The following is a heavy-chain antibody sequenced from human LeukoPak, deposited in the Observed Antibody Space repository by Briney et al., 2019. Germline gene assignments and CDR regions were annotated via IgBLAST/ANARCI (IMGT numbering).Heavy chain of an antibody. V-gene: IGHV4-34*01. D-gene: IGHD6-6*01. J-gene: IGHJ4*02. CDR1: GGSLSGNY. Sequence: PSRTLSLTSAVYGGSLSGNYWSWIRQSPGKGLQWIGEINHGGTTNYNPSLKSRVTISVDTSKSQFSLKVTAVTAADTALYYCARGPSTTARPGFDYWGRGALVTVSS. CDR2: INHGGTT. CDR3: ARGPSTTARPGFDY.